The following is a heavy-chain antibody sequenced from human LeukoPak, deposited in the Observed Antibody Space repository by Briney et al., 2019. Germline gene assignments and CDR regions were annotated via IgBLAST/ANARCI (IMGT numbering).Heavy chain of an antibody. CDR2: IWYDGSNK. CDR3: VRVTHSSYSYGYGHGDY. CDR1: GFTFSSYG. D-gene: IGHD5-18*01. Sequence: GGSLRLSCAASGFTFSSYGMHWVRQAPGKGLEWVAVIWYDGSNKYYADSVKGRLTISRDNSKNTLYLQMNSLRAEDTAVYYCVRVTHSSYSYGYGHGDYWGQGTLVTGSS. J-gene: IGHJ4*02. V-gene: IGHV3-33*01.